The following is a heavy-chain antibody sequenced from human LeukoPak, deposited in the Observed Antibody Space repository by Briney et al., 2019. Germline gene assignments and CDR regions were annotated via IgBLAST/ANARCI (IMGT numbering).Heavy chain of an antibody. Sequence: GGSLRLSCAASGYTFDDYAMHWVRQAPGKGLEWVSGISWNSGSIGYADSVKGRFTISRDNAKNSLYLQMNSLRAEDTALYYCAKDGLHPLAAAGTYYYYGMDVWGQGTTVTVSS. CDR1: GYTFDDYA. J-gene: IGHJ6*02. V-gene: IGHV3-9*01. CDR3: AKDGLHPLAAAGTYYYYGMDV. D-gene: IGHD6-13*01. CDR2: ISWNSGSI.